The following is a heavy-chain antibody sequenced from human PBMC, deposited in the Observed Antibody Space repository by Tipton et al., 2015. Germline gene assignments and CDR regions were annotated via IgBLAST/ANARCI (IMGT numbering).Heavy chain of an antibody. CDR3: ARQVVVTAMFDY. J-gene: IGHJ4*02. Sequence: TLSLTCTVSGDSISSSSYFWGWIRQPPGKGLEWIGSIFYSGSTYYNPLLKSRVTISVDTSKNQFSLKLSSVTAADTAVYYCARQVVVTAMFDYWGQGTLVTAS. D-gene: IGHD2-21*02. V-gene: IGHV4-39*01. CDR1: GDSISSSSYF. CDR2: IFYSGST.